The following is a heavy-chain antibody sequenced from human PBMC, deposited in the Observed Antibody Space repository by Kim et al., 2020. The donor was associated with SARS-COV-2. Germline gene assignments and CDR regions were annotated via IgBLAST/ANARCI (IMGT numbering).Heavy chain of an antibody. Sequence: GGSLRLSCTTSGFTFTGHAMSWVRQAPGKGLEWVSSIDGSDGTTYYVDSVKGRFSISRDDSKNTLYLHMSALRADDTATYYCLKGGWGWIWDHWGQGT. CDR2: IDGSDGTT. D-gene: IGHD2-2*03. J-gene: IGHJ4*02. V-gene: IGHV3-23*01. CDR1: GFTFTGHA. CDR3: LKGGWGWIWDH.